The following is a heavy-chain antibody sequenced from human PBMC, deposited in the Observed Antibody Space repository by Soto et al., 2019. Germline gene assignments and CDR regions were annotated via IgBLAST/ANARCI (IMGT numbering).Heavy chain of an antibody. CDR1: GGSISSSSYY. CDR3: ARRLYGNWFDP. CDR2: IYYSGST. D-gene: IGHD2-8*01. Sequence: SETLSLTCTVSGGSISSSSYYWGWIRQPPGKGLEWIGSIYYSGSTYYNPSLKSRVTISVDTSKNQFSLKLSSVTAADTAVYYCARRLYGNWFDPWGQGTLVNVSS. J-gene: IGHJ5*02. V-gene: IGHV4-39*01.